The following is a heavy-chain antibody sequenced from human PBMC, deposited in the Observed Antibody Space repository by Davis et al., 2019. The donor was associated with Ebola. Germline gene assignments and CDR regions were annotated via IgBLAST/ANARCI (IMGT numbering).Heavy chain of an antibody. CDR2: ISAAGDKT. V-gene: IGHV3-43*02. Sequence: GSLKISCAASGFTFDDYAIHWVRQAPGKGLEWLSLISAAGDKTDYADSVRGRFTISRDNSKNSLFLQMNSLRTEDTALYYCAREIKPYWYFDLWGRGTLVTVSS. J-gene: IGHJ2*01. CDR1: GFTFDDYA. CDR3: AREIKPYWYFDL.